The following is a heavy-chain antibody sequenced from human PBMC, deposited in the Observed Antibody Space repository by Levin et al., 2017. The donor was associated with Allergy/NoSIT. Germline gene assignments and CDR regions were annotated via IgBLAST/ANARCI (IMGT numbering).Heavy chain of an antibody. V-gene: IGHV3-30*18. CDR1: GFPFRSYG. CDR2: ISYDGSNK. CDR3: AKDLIVEGAFDI. J-gene: IGHJ3*02. D-gene: IGHD2-21*01. Sequence: LSLTCAASGFPFRSYGMHWVRQAPGKGLEWVAVISYDGSNKYYADSVKGRFTISRDNSKNTLYLQMNSLRAEDTAVYYCAKDLIVEGAFDIWGQGTMVTVSS.